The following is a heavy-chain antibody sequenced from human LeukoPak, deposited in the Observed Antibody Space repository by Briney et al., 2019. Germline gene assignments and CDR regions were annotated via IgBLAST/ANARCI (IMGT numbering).Heavy chain of an antibody. CDR1: GFTFSTYA. J-gene: IGHJ4*02. V-gene: IGHV3-23*01. CDR2: ISYSGGYT. CDR3: AKDQTITIFGVVISALDY. Sequence: GGSLRLSCAASGFTFSTYAVSWVRQAPGKGLEWVSAISYSGGYTYYADSVKGRFTISRDSSKNTVYLQMNSLRAEDTAVYYCAKDQTITIFGVVISALDYWGQGTLVTVSS. D-gene: IGHD3-3*01.